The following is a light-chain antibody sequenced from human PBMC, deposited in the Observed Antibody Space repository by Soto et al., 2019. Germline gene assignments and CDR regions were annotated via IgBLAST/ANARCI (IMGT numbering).Light chain of an antibody. CDR1: QGISSY. J-gene: IGKJ4*01. V-gene: IGKV1-9*01. Sequence: DIQLTQSPSFLSASVGDRVTITCRASQGISSYLAWYQQKPGKAPKLLIYAASTLQSGVPSRFSGSGSGTEFTLTISSLQPEDFATYYCQQLNSYPHTFGGGTKVAIK. CDR2: AAS. CDR3: QQLNSYPHT.